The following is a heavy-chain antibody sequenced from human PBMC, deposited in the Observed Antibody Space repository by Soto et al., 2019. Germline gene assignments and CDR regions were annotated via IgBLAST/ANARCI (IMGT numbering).Heavy chain of an antibody. J-gene: IGHJ4*02. V-gene: IGHV4-59*01. CDR1: GGSIRSYY. D-gene: IGHD3-22*01. Sequence: SETLSLTCTVSGGSIRSYYWSWIRQPPGKGLEWIGYIYYSGSTNYNPSLKSRVTISVDTSKNQFSLKLSSVTAADTAVYYCARAYYYDSSGYYWDHWGQGTLVTVSS. CDR2: IYYSGST. CDR3: ARAYYYDSSGYYWDH.